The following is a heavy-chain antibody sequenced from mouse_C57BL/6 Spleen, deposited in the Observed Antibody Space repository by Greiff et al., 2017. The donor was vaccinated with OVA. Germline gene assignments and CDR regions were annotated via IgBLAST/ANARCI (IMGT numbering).Heavy chain of an antibody. D-gene: IGHD2-3*01. CDR3: ARYDGYYLFAY. Sequence: EVQVVESEGGLVQPGSSMKLSCTASGFTFSDYYMAWVRQVPEKGLEWVANINYDGSSTYYLDSLKSRFIISRDNAKNILYLQMSSLKSEDTATYYCARYDGYYLFAYWGQGTLVTVSA. V-gene: IGHV5-16*01. J-gene: IGHJ3*01. CDR2: INYDGSST. CDR1: GFTFSDYY.